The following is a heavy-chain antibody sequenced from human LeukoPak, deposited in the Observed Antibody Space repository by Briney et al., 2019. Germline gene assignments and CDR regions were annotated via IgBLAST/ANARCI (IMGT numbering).Heavy chain of an antibody. Sequence: SETLSLTCTVSGGPISSYYWSWIRQPAGKGLEWIGRIYAIGSTSYNPSPKSRVTMSVDTSKNQFSLRLSSVTAADTAVYYCARGPYSSSPSHFDPWGQGTLVSVSS. CDR1: GGPISSYY. CDR2: IYAIGST. V-gene: IGHV4-4*07. D-gene: IGHD6-13*01. J-gene: IGHJ5*02. CDR3: ARGPYSSSPSHFDP.